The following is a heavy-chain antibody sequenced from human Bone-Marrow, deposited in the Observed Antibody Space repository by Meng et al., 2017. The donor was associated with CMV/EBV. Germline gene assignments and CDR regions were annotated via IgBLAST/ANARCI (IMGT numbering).Heavy chain of an antibody. J-gene: IGHJ5*02. CDR1: GFIFDDYG. Sequence: GESLKISCAASGFIFDDYGMTWVRQTPGKGLEWVSGVNWNGGTTAYADSVKGRFTISRDNAKNSLYIEMNSLRGEDTAFYYCVRADGPSGYDPPGDAWGQGPLVTGSS. CDR3: VRADGPSGYDPPGDA. V-gene: IGHV3-20*04. CDR2: VNWNGGTT. D-gene: IGHD5-12*01.